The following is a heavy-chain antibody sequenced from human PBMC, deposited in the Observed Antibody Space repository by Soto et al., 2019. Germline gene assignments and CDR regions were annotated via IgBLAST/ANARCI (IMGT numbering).Heavy chain of an antibody. Sequence: PSETLSLTCTVSGGSIISSSYYWGWISQPPGKGLEWIGSIYYSGSTYYNPSLKSRVTISVDTSKNQFSLKLSSVTAADTAVYYCAGIRPIYGMDVWGQGTTVTVSS. V-gene: IGHV4-39*01. CDR1: GGSIISSSYY. J-gene: IGHJ6*02. CDR2: IYYSGST. CDR3: AGIRPIYGMDV.